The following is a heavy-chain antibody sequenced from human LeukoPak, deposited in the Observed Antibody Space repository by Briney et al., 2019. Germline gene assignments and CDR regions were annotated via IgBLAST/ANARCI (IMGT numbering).Heavy chain of an antibody. CDR1: GFTFSDYY. J-gene: IGHJ4*02. CDR3: ARVSLLDDGGLGDY. D-gene: IGHD4-23*01. CDR2: ISGGSSYT. Sequence: PGGSLRLSCAASGFTFSDYYMTWFRQAPGKGLEWVSYISGGSSYTNFADSVKGRFTISRDNVKNSLYLQMNSLRAEDTAVYYCARVSLLDDGGLGDYWGQGTLVTVSS. V-gene: IGHV3-11*06.